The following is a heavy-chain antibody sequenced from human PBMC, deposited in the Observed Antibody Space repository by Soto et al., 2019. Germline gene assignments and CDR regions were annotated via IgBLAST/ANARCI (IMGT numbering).Heavy chain of an antibody. CDR2: INPSGGTT. CDR3: TRQAHRRFYY. D-gene: IGHD6-6*01. Sequence: ASVKVSCKATGYTFTSYYMHWVRQAPGQGLEWMGDINPSGGTTTYAQKFQGRITMTRDTSTSTVYMELCSLRAVDTGVYYGTRQAHRRFYYWGQGPLVTVSS. CDR1: GYTFTSYY. J-gene: IGHJ4*02. V-gene: IGHV1-46*03.